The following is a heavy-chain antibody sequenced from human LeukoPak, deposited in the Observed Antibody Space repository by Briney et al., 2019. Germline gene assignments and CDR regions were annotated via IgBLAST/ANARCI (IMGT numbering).Heavy chain of an antibody. CDR1: GFTFSSYD. CDR3: ARGRYCSGTNCYTPYYYGMDV. V-gene: IGHV3-13*01. J-gene: IGHJ6*02. Sequence: GGSLRLSCAASGFTFSSYDMHWVRQATGKGLEWVSAIATGDDTYYPGSVKGRFTISRENAKNSLYLQMNSLRDGDTAVYYCARGRYCSGTNCYTPYYYGMDVWGQGTTVTVSS. D-gene: IGHD2-2*02. CDR2: IATGDDT.